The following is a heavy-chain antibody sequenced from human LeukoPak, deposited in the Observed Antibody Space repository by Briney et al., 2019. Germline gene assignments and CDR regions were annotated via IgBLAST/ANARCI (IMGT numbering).Heavy chain of an antibody. Sequence: GASVTVSYKASGYTFSGYYMHWVRQAPGQGREGMGWINPNSGGTKYVQKFQGRVTMTRDTSISTAYMELSRLRSDDTAVYYCASGSLASYFDHWGQGTLVTVSS. CDR3: ASGSLASYFDH. V-gene: IGHV1-2*02. D-gene: IGHD3-16*01. CDR2: INPNSGGT. J-gene: IGHJ4*02. CDR1: GYTFSGYY.